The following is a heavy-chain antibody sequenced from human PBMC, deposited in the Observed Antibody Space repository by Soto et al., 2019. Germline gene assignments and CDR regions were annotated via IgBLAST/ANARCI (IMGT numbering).Heavy chain of an antibody. D-gene: IGHD6-6*01. V-gene: IGHV3-23*01. CDR2: ISDSGGRT. CDR1: GFTFSSYA. Sequence: GGSLRLSCAASGFTFSSYAMSWVRQAPGKGLEWVSVISDSGGRTYYADSVKGRSTISRDNSKNTLYLQMNSLRAEDTAVYYCAKHFTSSSIIYFDYWGQGTLVTVSS. CDR3: AKHFTSSSIIYFDY. J-gene: IGHJ4*02.